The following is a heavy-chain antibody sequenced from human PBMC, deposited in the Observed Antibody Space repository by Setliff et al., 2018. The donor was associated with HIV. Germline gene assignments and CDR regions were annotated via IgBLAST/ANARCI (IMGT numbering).Heavy chain of an antibody. J-gene: IGHJ4*02. Sequence: SETLSLTCTVSGGSISSGTYFWSWIRQPAGKGLEWIGHIHTSGNANYNPSLNSRVTISVDTSKNHFSLKLCSVTAADTAVYYCARSLLPSITVAGTIGYWGQGSLVTVSS. D-gene: IGHD6-19*01. CDR1: GGSISSGTYF. CDR2: IHTSGNA. CDR3: ARSLLPSITVAGTIGY. V-gene: IGHV4-61*09.